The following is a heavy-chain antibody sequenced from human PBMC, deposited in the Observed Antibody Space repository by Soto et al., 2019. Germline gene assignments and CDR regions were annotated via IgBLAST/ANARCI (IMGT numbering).Heavy chain of an antibody. D-gene: IGHD2-15*01. J-gene: IGHJ2*01. Sequence: EVQLVESGGGLVQPGGSLRLSCATTGFTFSNYVMHWVRQAPGKGLEYVSVISSHGGSTYYSNSVKGRFTISRDNSKNKLYLEMGSLRTESIAVYYSARGGYSTGRSCYYTQRPWYFDLWGRGTLVAVAS. CDR2: ISSHGGST. CDR1: GFTFSNYV. V-gene: IGHV3-64*01. CDR3: ARGGYSTGRSCYYTQRPWYFDL.